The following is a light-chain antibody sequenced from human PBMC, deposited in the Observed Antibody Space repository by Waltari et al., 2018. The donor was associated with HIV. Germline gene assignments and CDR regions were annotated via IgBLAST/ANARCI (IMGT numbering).Light chain of an antibody. CDR2: EVS. CDR1: TSDVGGYNF. CDR3: RSYRRSSTGV. Sequence: QSALTQPASVSGSPGQSIPISCTGTTSDVGGYNFVSWYQHHPGKAPKLMIYEVSNRPSGVSNRFSGSKSGNTASLTISGLQAEDEPDYYCRSYRRSSTGVFGGGTKLTVL. J-gene: IGLJ2*01. V-gene: IGLV2-14*01.